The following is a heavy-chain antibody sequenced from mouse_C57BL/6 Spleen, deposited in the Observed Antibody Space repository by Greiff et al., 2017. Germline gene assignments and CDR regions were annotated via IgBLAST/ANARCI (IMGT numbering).Heavy chain of an antibody. V-gene: IGHV5-4*01. CDR1: GFTFSSYA. CDR2: ISDGGSYT. D-gene: IGHD1-1*01. Sequence: EVQGVESGGGLVKPGGSLKLSCAASGFTFSSYAMSWVRQTPEKRLEWVATISDGGSYTYYPDNVKGRFTISRDNAKNNLYLQMSHLKSEDTAMYYCARGYYGSSYFDCWGQGTTLTVSS. CDR3: ARGYYGSSYFDC. J-gene: IGHJ2*01.